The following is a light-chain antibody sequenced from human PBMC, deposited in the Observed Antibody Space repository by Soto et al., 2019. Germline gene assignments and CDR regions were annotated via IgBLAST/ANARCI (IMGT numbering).Light chain of an antibody. CDR1: QTVASN. Sequence: EIVMTQSPASLSVSPGDGATLSCRASQTVASNLAWYQHKPGQGPRLLIHGASTRAAGVPARFSGSGSGTDFTLTISSLQSEDFAVYYCQQYHNWPPQYTFGQGTKLQIK. J-gene: IGKJ2*01. CDR3: QQYHNWPPQYT. CDR2: GAS. V-gene: IGKV3-15*01.